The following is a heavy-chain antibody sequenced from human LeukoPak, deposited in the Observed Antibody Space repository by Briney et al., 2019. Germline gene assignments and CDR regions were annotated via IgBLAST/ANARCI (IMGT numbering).Heavy chain of an antibody. J-gene: IGHJ4*02. Sequence: GGALRLSCAASGFTFSRYAMSWVRQAPGKGVEWVSSVSTDGDTYYTDSVKGRFTISRDTSRNTLFLQMTSLRAEDTALYYCARSRSGSVAGTSDYWGQGTLVIVSS. CDR2: VSTDGDT. CDR3: ARSRSGSVAGTSDY. D-gene: IGHD6-19*01. CDR1: GFTFSRYA. V-gene: IGHV3-23*01.